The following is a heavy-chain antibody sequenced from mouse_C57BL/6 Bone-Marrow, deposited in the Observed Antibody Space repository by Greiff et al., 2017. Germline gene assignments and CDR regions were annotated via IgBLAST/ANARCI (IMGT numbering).Heavy chain of an antibody. CDR1: GYTFTSYG. D-gene: IGHD1-1*01. J-gene: IGHJ1*03. CDR2: IYPRSGNT. V-gene: IGHV1-81*01. Sequence: VQGVESGAELARPGASVKLSCKASGYTFTSYGISWVKQRTGQGLEWIGEIYPRSGNTYYNEKFKGKATLTADKSSSTAYMELRSLTSEDSAVYFCAREFITTVVANWYFDVWGTGTTVTVSS. CDR3: AREFITTVVANWYFDV.